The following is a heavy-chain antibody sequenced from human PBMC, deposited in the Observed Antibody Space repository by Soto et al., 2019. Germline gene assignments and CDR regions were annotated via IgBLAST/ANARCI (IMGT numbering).Heavy chain of an antibody. J-gene: IGHJ4*02. CDR3: VKAVYLLDFDY. CDR1: GFTFSSYA. V-gene: IGHV3-23*01. D-gene: IGHD1-20*01. Sequence: QPWGSLRLSCAASGFTFSSYAMTWVRQAPGKGLEWVSTISVTVGNTYYADSVKGRFTISRDNSKNTVYLQMNSLRAEDTAVYYCVKAVYLLDFDYWGQGTMVTVSS. CDR2: ISVTVGNT.